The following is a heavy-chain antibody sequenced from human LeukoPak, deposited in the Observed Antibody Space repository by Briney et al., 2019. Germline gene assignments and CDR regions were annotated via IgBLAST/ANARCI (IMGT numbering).Heavy chain of an antibody. V-gene: IGHV3-49*04. CDR3: TGQGTPLYPDCNSGYDCEAFDI. J-gene: IGHJ3*02. Sequence: GGSLRLSCAASGFTFSSYWMSWVRQAPGKGLEWVGFIRSKAYGGTTEYAASVKGRFTISRDDSKSIAYLQMNSPKTEDTAVYYCTGQGTPLYPDCNSGYDCEAFDIWGQGTMVTVSS. CDR1: GFTFSSYW. CDR2: IRSKAYGGTT. D-gene: IGHD5-12*01.